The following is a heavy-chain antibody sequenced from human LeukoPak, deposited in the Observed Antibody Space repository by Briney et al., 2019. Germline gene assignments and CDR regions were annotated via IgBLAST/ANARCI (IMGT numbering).Heavy chain of an antibody. V-gene: IGHV4-39*01. D-gene: IGHD1-26*01. J-gene: IGHJ5*02. CDR2: IYYSGST. CDR3: ARHEYSGRYYWLSCFDV. Sequence: PSETLSLTCTVSGGSISSSGYYWGWIRQPPGKGLEWIASIYYSGSTYYNPSLKSRVTISVDTSKNQLSLKLSSLTAADTAVYYCARHEYSGRYYWLSCFDVWGQGTRVTVSS. CDR1: GGSISSSGYY.